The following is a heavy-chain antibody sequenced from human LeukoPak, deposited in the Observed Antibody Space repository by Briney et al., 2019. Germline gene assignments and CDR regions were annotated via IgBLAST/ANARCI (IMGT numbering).Heavy chain of an antibody. Sequence: PSQTLSLTCTVSGGSISSGGYYWSWIRQHPGKGLEWIGYIYYSGSTYYNPSLKSRVTISVDTSKNQFSLKLSSVTAADTAVYYCARSLADYDILTGYQIGAFDIWGQGTMVTVSS. CDR1: GGSISSGGYY. J-gene: IGHJ3*02. V-gene: IGHV4-31*03. D-gene: IGHD3-9*01. CDR2: IYYSGST. CDR3: ARSLADYDILTGYQIGAFDI.